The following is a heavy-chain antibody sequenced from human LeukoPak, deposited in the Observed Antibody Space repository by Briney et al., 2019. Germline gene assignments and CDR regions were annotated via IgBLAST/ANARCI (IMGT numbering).Heavy chain of an antibody. D-gene: IGHD3-10*01. CDR3: ARDRIRQFPGGAFDI. CDR2: IKQDGSEK. CDR1: GFTVSRNY. J-gene: IGHJ3*02. V-gene: IGHV3-7*01. Sequence: PGGSLRLSCAASGFTVSRNYMSWVRQAPGKGLEWVANIKQDGSEKYYVDSVKGRFTISRDNAKNSLYLQMNSLRAEDTAVYYCARDRIRQFPGGAFDIWGQGTMVTVSS.